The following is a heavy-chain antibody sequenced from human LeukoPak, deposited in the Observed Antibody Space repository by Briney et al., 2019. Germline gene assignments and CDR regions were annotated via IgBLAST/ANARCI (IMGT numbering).Heavy chain of an antibody. Sequence: ASVKVSCKASGYTFTGYYMHRVRQAPGQGLEWMGWINPNSGGTNYAQKFQGRVTMTRDTSISTAYMELSRLRSDDTAVYYCARVPGQWLVLHDYYFDYWGQGTLVTVSS. CDR1: GYTFTGYY. J-gene: IGHJ4*02. CDR3: ARVPGQWLVLHDYYFDY. D-gene: IGHD6-19*01. V-gene: IGHV1-2*02. CDR2: INPNSGGT.